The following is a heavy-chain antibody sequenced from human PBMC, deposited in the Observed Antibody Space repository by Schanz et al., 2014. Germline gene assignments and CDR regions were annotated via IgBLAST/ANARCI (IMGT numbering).Heavy chain of an antibody. CDR1: GYTFISYF. J-gene: IGHJ3*02. D-gene: IGHD3-9*01. CDR2: INPNSGDT. CDR3: ARGIFEAPRDALDI. V-gene: IGHV1-2*02. Sequence: QVQLVQSGAEVKKPGASVKVSCKASGYTFISYFIHWVRQAPGQGFEWMGWINPNSGDTNYAQKFQGRVTRTRDPSISTAYMDLSRLRSDDTAVYYCARGIFEAPRDALDIWGQGTMITVSS.